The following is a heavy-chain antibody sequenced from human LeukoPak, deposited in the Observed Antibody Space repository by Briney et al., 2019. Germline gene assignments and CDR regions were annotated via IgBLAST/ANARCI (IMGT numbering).Heavy chain of an antibody. V-gene: IGHV1-2*02. J-gene: IGHJ5*02. CDR2: INPNSGGT. CDR3: ARVPSYCSGGSCYSGWNWFDP. Sequence: ASVKVSCKASGYTFTGYYMHWVRQAPGQGLEWMGWINPNSGGTNYAQKFQGRVTVTRDTSISTAYMELSRLRSDDTAVYYCARVPSYCSGGSCYSGWNWFDPWGQGTLVTVSS. CDR1: GYTFTGYY. D-gene: IGHD2-15*01.